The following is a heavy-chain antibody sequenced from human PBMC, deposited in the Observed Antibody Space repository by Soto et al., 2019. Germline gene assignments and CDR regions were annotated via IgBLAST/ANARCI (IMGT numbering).Heavy chain of an antibody. J-gene: IGHJ6*02. CDR3: ARSAYYDILTGYTHYYGMDV. D-gene: IGHD3-9*01. CDR2: IYPGDSDT. V-gene: IGHV5-51*01. Sequence: YWSWIRQPPGKGLEWMGIIYPGDSDTRYSPSFQGQVTISADKSISTAYLQWSSLKASDTAMYYCARSAYYDILTGYTHYYGMDVWGQGTTVTVSS. CDR1: YW.